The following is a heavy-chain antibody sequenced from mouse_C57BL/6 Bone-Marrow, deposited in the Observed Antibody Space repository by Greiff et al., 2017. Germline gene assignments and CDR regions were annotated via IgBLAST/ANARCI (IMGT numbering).Heavy chain of an antibody. V-gene: IGHV7-1*01. CDR3: AREGPDYYGSSPHWYFDV. CDR1: GFTFSDFY. CDR2: SRNKANDYTT. Sequence: EVKLVESGGGLVQSGRSLRLSCATSGFTFSDFYMEWVRPAPGKGLEWIAASRNKANDYTTEYSASVKGRFIVSRDTSQSILYLQMNALRAEDTAIYYCAREGPDYYGSSPHWYFDVWGTGTTVTVSS. D-gene: IGHD1-1*01. J-gene: IGHJ1*03.